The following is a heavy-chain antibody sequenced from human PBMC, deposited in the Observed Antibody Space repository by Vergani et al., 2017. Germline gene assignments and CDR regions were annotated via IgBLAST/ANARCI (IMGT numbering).Heavy chain of an antibody. CDR2: IHNRGKT. CDR1: GYSIGSGFY. V-gene: IGHV4-38-2*01. J-gene: IGHJ2*01. D-gene: IGHD2-21*01. Sequence: QVRLEESGPGLVKPSETLSLTCSVSGYSIGSGFYWAWVRQSPGEGLQWLTSIHNRGKTYHNPSLKSRVSVSLDTSKNRFSLNLTSVTATDTAVYYCARSQGDYCYFDLWGTGSLVTVSS. CDR3: ARSQGDYCYFDL.